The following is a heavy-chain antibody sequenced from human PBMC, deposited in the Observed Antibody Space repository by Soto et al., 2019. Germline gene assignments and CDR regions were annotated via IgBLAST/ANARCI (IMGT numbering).Heavy chain of an antibody. J-gene: IGHJ5*02. CDR3: ARDNLFRLNWFDP. D-gene: IGHD3-10*02. CDR1: GYTFTGYY. Sequence: ASVKVSCKASGYTFTGYYMHWVRQAPGQGLEWMGWINPNSGGTNYAQKFQGRVTMTRDTSISTAYMELSRLRSDDTAVYYCARDNLFRLNWFDPWGQGTLVTAPQ. V-gene: IGHV1-2*02. CDR2: INPNSGGT.